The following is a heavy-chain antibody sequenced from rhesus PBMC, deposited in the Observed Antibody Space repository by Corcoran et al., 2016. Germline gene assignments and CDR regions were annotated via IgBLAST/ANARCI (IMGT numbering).Heavy chain of an antibody. CDR2: ISYDGSNK. J-gene: IGHJ4*01. Sequence: EVQLVESGGGLVQPGGSLRLSCAASGFTFSSYGMHWVRQAPGKGLEWVAVISYDGSNKYYAKSVKDRLTISRDNYKNMLYLKMNNLKLEDTAVYYCVGGYCSGGVCYAFDYWGQGVLVTVSS. D-gene: IGHD2-8*01. V-gene: IGHV3-54*02. CDR1: GFTFSSYG. CDR3: VGGYCSGGVCYAFDY.